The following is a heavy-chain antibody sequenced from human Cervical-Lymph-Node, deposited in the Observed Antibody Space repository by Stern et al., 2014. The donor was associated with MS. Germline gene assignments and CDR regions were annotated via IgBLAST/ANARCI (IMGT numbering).Heavy chain of an antibody. J-gene: IGHJ4*02. Sequence: QITFKESGPALVKPTQTLTLTCTFSGFSLTTGGMCVTWIRQPPGKGPERLGLIDWGGDKYYRTPLRARLTISKDTSKNQVVLTMTNMDPVDTATYYCARIRGTARLIDYWGQGTLVTVSS. CDR3: ARIRGTARLIDY. CDR2: IDWGGDK. D-gene: IGHD6-6*01. V-gene: IGHV2-70*01. CDR1: GFSLTTGGMC.